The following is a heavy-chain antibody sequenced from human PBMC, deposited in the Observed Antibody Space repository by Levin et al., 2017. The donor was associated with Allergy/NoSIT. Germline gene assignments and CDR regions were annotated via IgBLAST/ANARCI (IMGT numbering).Heavy chain of an antibody. CDR1: GFAFGDYA. V-gene: IGHV3-23*01. Sequence: GGSLRLSCAASGFAFGDYAMTWVRQAPGKGLEWVSDITGGGSDTWYGDSVKGRFTVSRDNSKDMLYLELNSLRVEDTGTYYCAKKQAGTSGFSFDVWGQGTTVTVSS. CDR2: ITGGGSDT. CDR3: AKKQAGTSGFSFDV. J-gene: IGHJ3*01. D-gene: IGHD6-19*01.